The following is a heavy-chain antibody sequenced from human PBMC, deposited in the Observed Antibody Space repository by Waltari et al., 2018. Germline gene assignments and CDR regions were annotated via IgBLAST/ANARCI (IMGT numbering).Heavy chain of an antibody. CDR1: GFTVGSVY. CDR2: IYSGVDT. J-gene: IGHJ6*02. D-gene: IGHD2-15*01. Sequence: VHVEESGGGLMQPGGSLRLSCADSGFTVGSVYMAWVRQAPGKGLEWVSLIYSGVDTYYAVSVKGRFTISRDNSKNMVFLQMNSLRADDTAVYYCARETGVAVAGYGLDIWGQGTTVTVSS. CDR3: ARETGVAVAGYGLDI. V-gene: IGHV3-53*01.